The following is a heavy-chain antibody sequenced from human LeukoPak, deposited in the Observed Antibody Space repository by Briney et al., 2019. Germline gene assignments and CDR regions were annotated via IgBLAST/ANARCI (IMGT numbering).Heavy chain of an antibody. CDR3: AKEITAGYYDSSGAFDY. CDR1: GFTFSSYA. D-gene: IGHD3-22*01. CDR2: ISGSGGST. J-gene: IGHJ4*02. V-gene: IGHV3-23*01. Sequence: GGSLRLSCAASGFTFSSYAMSWVRQAPGKGLEWVSAISGSGGSTYYADSVKGRFTISRDYSKNTPYLQMNSLRAEDTAVYYCAKEITAGYYDSSGAFDYWGQGTLVTVSS.